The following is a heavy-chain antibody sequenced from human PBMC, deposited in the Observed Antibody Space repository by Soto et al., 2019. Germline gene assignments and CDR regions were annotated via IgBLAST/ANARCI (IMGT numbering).Heavy chain of an antibody. CDR2: ISSGSSTI. J-gene: IGHJ4*02. CDR3: ATSSGALAASFPYYFDY. V-gene: IGHV3-11*01. Sequence: GGSLRLSCAAAVFRFNDYYMTWIRQAPGKGLEWVSYISSGSSTIYYARSVKGRFTISRDNAKNSLYLQMNSLRAEDTAVYYCATSSGALAASFPYYFDYWGQGTLVTVSS. CDR1: VFRFNDYY. D-gene: IGHD6-25*01.